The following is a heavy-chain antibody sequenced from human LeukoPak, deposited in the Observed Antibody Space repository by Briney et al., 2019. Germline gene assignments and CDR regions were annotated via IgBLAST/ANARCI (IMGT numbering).Heavy chain of an antibody. CDR3: ARRRTYDFWSGYYYYFDY. D-gene: IGHD3-3*01. Sequence: ASETLSLTCAVYGGSFSGYYWSWIRQPPGKGLEWIGEINHSGSTNYNPSLKSRVTISVDTSKNQFSLKLSSVTAADTAVYYCARRRTYDFWSGYYYYFDYWGQGTLVTVSS. V-gene: IGHV4-34*01. CDR1: GGSFSGYY. CDR2: INHSGST. J-gene: IGHJ4*02.